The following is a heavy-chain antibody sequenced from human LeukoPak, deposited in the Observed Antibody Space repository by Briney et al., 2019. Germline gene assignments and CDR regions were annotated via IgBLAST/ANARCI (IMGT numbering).Heavy chain of an antibody. CDR3: AKGTLRSCTGARCYPFDY. Sequence: VQPGGSLILSCAASGFTVSSYAMGWVRQAPGRGLEGVSSITGSGDSTYIADSVKGRFTIYRDNSKNTMYMQMNILRAEDTAVYYCAKGTLRSCTGARCYPFDYWGQGTLVNVSS. CDR2: ITGSGDST. D-gene: IGHD2-8*02. V-gene: IGHV3-23*01. J-gene: IGHJ4*02. CDR1: GFTVSSYA.